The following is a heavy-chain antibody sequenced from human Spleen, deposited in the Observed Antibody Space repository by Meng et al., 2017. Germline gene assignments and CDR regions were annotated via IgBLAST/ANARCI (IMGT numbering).Heavy chain of an antibody. CDR1: VGSFSGNY. CDR2: INHSGGT. D-gene: IGHD4-11*01. J-gene: IGHJ4*02. Sequence: QVQVQLRGAGRVQPWASLALTRGVYVGSFSGNYWSWIRQPPGKGLEWIGEINHSGGTNYHPSLTSRVTISVDMSKNQFSLKLSSVTAADTAVYYCARGPTTMAHDFDYWGQGTLVTVSS. CDR3: ARGPTTMAHDFDY. V-gene: IGHV4-34*01.